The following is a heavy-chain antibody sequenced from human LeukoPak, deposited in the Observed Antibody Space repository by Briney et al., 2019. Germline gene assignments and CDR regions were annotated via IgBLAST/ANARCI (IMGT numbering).Heavy chain of an antibody. J-gene: IGHJ4*02. CDR1: GYTFTSYY. V-gene: IGHV1-46*01. Sequence: APVKVSCKASGYTFTSYYMHWVRQAPGQGLEWMGIINPSGGSTSYAQKFQGRVTMTGDTSTSTVYMELSSLRSEDTAVYYCARSLTTVVPVEVGRYYFDYWGQGTLVTVSS. D-gene: IGHD4-23*01. CDR3: ARSLTTVVPVEVGRYYFDY. CDR2: INPSGGST.